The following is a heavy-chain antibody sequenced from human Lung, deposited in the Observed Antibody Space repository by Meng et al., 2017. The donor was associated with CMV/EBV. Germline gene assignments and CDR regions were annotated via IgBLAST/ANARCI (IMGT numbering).Heavy chain of an antibody. D-gene: IGHD2-2*01. V-gene: IGHV4-59*01. CDR1: GGPISSFY. Sequence: SETLSLTFTVPGGPISSFYWSWIRKPPGKGLEWIGYIYYSGIANDNPSLKSRVTTSVDTFKSPFSLKLSSVTAADTAVYYCARDLGYCSSTSCYYYYGMDVWGQGTXVTVSS. CDR2: IYYSGIA. J-gene: IGHJ6*02. CDR3: ARDLGYCSSTSCYYYYGMDV.